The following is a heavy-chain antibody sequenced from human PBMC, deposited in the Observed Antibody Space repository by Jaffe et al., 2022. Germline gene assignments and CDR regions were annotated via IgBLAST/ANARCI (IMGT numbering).Heavy chain of an antibody. Sequence: QVQLVESGGGVVQPGRSLRLSCAASGFTFSSYGMHWVRQAPGKGLEWVAVISYDGSNKYYADSVKGRFTISRDNSKNTLYLQMNSLRAEDTAVYYCAKELDCSSTSCYVGRAPVDAFDIWGQGTMVTVSS. CDR3: AKELDCSSTSCYVGRAPVDAFDI. CDR2: ISYDGSNK. CDR1: GFTFSSYG. J-gene: IGHJ3*02. D-gene: IGHD2-2*01. V-gene: IGHV3-30*18.